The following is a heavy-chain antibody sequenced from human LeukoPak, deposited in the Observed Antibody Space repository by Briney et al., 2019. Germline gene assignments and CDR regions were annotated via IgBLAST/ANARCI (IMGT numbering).Heavy chain of an antibody. Sequence: PGGSLRLSCAASGFTFSSYGMHWVRQAPGKGLEWVAVISYDGSNKYYADSVKGRFTISRDNSKNTLYLQMNSLRAEDTAVYYCANGYFGTYYFDYWGQGTLVTVSS. J-gene: IGHJ4*02. D-gene: IGHD3-9*01. CDR1: GFTFSSYG. V-gene: IGHV3-30*18. CDR2: ISYDGSNK. CDR3: ANGYFGTYYFDY.